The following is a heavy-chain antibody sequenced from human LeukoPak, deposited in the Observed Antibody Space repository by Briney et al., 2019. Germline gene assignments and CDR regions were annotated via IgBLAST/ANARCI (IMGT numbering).Heavy chain of an antibody. Sequence: RGESLKISCKGSGYSFTSYWIGWVRQMPGKGLEWMGIIYPGDSDTRYSPSFQGQVTISADKSISTAHLQWSSLKASDTAMYYCARARSGYSGYGPFDYWGQGTLVTVSS. CDR3: ARARSGYSGYGPFDY. J-gene: IGHJ4*02. D-gene: IGHD5-12*01. V-gene: IGHV5-51*01. CDR1: GYSFTSYW. CDR2: IYPGDSDT.